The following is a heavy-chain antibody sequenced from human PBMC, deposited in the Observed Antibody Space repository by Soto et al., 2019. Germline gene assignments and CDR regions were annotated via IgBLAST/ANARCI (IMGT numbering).Heavy chain of an antibody. CDR2: IIPVYGTP. Sequence: QVQLEQSGAEVKKPGSSLKVSCKATGGTFNKYAISWVRQAPGQGLEWMAGIIPVYGTPNYAQRFQDRVTIVADESTTTAXXXXXSXXSEDTAIYYCSIVTAYGMDVWGPGTT. D-gene: IGHD2-15*01. V-gene: IGHV1-69*01. J-gene: IGHJ6*02. CDR1: GGTFNKYA. CDR3: SIVTAYGMDV.